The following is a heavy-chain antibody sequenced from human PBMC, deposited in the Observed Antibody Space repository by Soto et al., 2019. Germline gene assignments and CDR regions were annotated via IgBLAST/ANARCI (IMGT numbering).Heavy chain of an antibody. Sequence: GXSVKVSWKASGYTFTSYGISWVRQAPVQGLEWMGWISAYNGNTNYAQKLQGRVTMTTDTSTSTAYMELRSLRSDDTAVYYCARHDGGVYYDSSGYPGLWGQGTLVTVYS. D-gene: IGHD3-22*01. CDR1: GYTFTSYG. J-gene: IGHJ4*02. V-gene: IGHV1-18*04. CDR3: ARHDGGVYYDSSGYPGL. CDR2: ISAYNGNT.